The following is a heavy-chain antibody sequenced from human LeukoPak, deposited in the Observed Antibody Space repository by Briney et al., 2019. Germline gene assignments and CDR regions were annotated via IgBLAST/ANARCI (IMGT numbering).Heavy chain of an antibody. D-gene: IGHD1-26*01. Sequence: GYSWSWXRQPPGKGLEWIGYIYHSGSTYYNPSLKSRVTISVYRSKNQFSLKLSSVTAADTAVYYCARAPGSWFDPWGQGTLVTVSS. CDR2: IYHSGST. CDR1: GYS. J-gene: IGHJ5*02. CDR3: ARAPGSWFDP. V-gene: IGHV4-30-2*01.